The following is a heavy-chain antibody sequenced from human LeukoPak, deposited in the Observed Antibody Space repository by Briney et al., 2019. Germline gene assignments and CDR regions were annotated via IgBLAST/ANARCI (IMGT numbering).Heavy chain of an antibody. V-gene: IGHV4-39*07. J-gene: IGHJ4*02. D-gene: IGHD3-22*01. CDR3: VRHIITGGTPWF. Sequence: PSETLSLTCTVSGGSISSSTYYWGWIRQPPGKGLEWIGSIYYSGSTYYNPSLKSRVPISVDTSKNQFSLKLSSVTAADTGVYYCVRHIITGGTPWFWGQGTLVTVSS. CDR1: GGSISSSTYY. CDR2: IYYSGST.